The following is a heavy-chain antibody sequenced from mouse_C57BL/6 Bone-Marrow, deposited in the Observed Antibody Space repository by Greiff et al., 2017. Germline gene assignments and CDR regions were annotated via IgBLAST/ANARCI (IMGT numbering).Heavy chain of an antibody. Sequence: VQLQQSGPVLVKPWASVKMSCKASGYTFTDYYMNWVKQSHGKSLEWIGVINPYNGGTSYNQKFKGKATLTVDKSSSTAYMELNSLTSEDSAVYYCARGTGYPGAYWGQGTLVTVSA. CDR3: ARGTGYPGAY. V-gene: IGHV1-19*01. CDR1: GYTFTDYY. D-gene: IGHD2-2*01. J-gene: IGHJ3*01. CDR2: INPYNGGT.